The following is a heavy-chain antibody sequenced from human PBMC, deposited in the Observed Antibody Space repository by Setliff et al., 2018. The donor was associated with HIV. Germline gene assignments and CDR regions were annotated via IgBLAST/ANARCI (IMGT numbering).Heavy chain of an antibody. J-gene: IGHJ4*02. Sequence: SVKVSCKASGGTFSSYAISWVRQAPGQGLEWMGGIIPILGIANYAQKFQGRVTITADKSTSTAYMELSSLRSDDTAIYYCAREHGTSWPYFDFWGQGTLVTVSS. V-gene: IGHV1-69*10. CDR2: IIPILGIA. CDR3: AREHGTSWPYFDF. CDR1: GGTFSSYA.